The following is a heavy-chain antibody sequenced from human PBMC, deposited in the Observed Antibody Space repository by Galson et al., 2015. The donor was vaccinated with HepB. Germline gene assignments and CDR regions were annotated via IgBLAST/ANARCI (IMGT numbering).Heavy chain of an antibody. J-gene: IGHJ4*02. Sequence: PALVKPTQTLTLTCTFSGFSLSTNEVGVAWIRQPPGKALEWLALIYGDDNKRYSTSLRGRLTITKGPSRNQVVLTMTNMDPVDTASYYCAHDSPGGTGFDYWGQGTLVTVSS. CDR1: GFSLSTNEVG. V-gene: IGHV2-5*02. CDR3: AHDSPGGTGFDY. CDR2: IYGDDNK. D-gene: IGHD1-1*01.